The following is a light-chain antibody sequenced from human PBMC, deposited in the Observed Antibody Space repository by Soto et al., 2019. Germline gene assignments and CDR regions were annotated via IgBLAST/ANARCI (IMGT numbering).Light chain of an antibody. CDR1: SSDVGGYNY. V-gene: IGLV2-14*01. CDR3: KSRTTRNTLV. CDR2: EVT. Sequence: ALTQPASVSGSPGQSITISCTGTSSDVGGYNYVSWYQQHPGKAPKLIIYEVTHRPSGVSSRFYGSRSGNTASLTISGLQAEDEADYYCKSRTTRNTLVFGGGTKLTVL. J-gene: IGLJ3*02.